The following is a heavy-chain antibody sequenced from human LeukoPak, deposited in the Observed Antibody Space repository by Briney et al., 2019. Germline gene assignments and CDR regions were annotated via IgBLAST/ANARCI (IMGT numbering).Heavy chain of an antibody. V-gene: IGHV3-23*01. D-gene: IGHD3-10*01. CDR1: GFTFSSYA. J-gene: IGHJ4*02. CDR2: ISGSGGST. CDR3: ARDRPHYYGSGSYYTFFDY. Sequence: PGGSLRLSCAASGFTFSSYAMSWVRQAPGKGLEWVSAISGSGGSTYYADSVKGRFTISRDNSKNTLYLQMNSLRAEDTAVYYCARDRPHYYGSGSYYTFFDYWGQGTLVTVSS.